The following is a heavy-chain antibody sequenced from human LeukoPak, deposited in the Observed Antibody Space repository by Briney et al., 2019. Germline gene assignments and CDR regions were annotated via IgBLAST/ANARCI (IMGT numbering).Heavy chain of an antibody. CDR2: ISWNSGSI. CDR3: AKDITRDGDVVFDP. V-gene: IGHV3-9*01. Sequence: AGGSLRLSCAASGFTFDDYAMPWVRQAPGKGLEWVSGISWNSGSIGYADSVKGRFTISRDNAKNSLYLQMNSLRAEDTALYYCAKDITRDGDVVFDPWGQGTLVTVSS. D-gene: IGHD2-21*01. CDR1: GFTFDDYA. J-gene: IGHJ5*02.